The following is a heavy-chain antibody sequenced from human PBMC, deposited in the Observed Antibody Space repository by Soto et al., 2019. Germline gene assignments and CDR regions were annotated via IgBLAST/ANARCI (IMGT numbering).Heavy chain of an antibody. CDR1: GVPISTDDYY. J-gene: IGHJ4*02. CDR2: IYYSGST. Sequence: QVQLQESGPGLVKPSQTLSLTCTVSGVPISTDDYYWTWIRQPPGKGLEWIGYIYYSGSTYYNWSLKSRVTISIDTSKKQFSLNLSSVTAADTAVYYCAKWSYLDYWGQATRVTVSS. V-gene: IGHV4-30-4*01. CDR3: AKWSYLDY. D-gene: IGHD3-3*01.